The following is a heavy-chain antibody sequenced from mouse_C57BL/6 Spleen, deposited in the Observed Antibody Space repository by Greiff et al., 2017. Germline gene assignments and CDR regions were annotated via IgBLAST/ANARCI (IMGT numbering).Heavy chain of an antibody. CDR1: GYTFTSYW. J-gene: IGHJ2*01. V-gene: IGHV1-50*01. CDR2: IDPSDSYT. D-gene: IGHD1-1*01. CDR3: ARSYGSSYAPFDY. Sequence: VKLQQPGAELVKPGASVKLSCKASGYTFTSYWMQWVKQRPGQGLEWIGEIDPSDSYTNYNQKFKGKATLTVDTSSSTAYMQLSSLTSEDSAVYYCARSYGSSYAPFDYWGQGTTLTVSS.